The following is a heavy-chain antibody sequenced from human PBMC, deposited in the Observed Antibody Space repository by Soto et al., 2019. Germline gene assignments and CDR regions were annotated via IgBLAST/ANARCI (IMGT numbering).Heavy chain of an antibody. Sequence: QVQLVQSGAEVKKPGSSVKVSCEASGGTFSGHAISWVRQAPGQGPEWMGGLIPLFGTTQHAQNFQDRLTFTADKSTSTAYMELTSPRFEDTAIYYCARGPNWGYRFDSWGQGTLVTVSS. J-gene: IGHJ4*02. CDR2: LIPLFGTT. V-gene: IGHV1-69*06. D-gene: IGHD7-27*01. CDR1: GGTFSGHA. CDR3: ARGPNWGYRFDS.